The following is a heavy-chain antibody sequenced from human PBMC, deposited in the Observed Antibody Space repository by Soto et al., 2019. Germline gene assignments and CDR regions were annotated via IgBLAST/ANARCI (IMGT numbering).Heavy chain of an antibody. CDR2: IYYSGST. D-gene: IGHD4-17*01. CDR3: ARETYGDYVGYFAP. CDR1: GGSISSYY. Sequence: PSETLSLTCTVSGGSISSYYWSWIRQPPGKGLEWIGYIYYSGSTNYNPSLKSRVTISVDTSKNQFSLKLSSVTAADTAVYYCARETYGDYVGYFAPWGQGTLVTVSS. V-gene: IGHV4-59*12. J-gene: IGHJ5*02.